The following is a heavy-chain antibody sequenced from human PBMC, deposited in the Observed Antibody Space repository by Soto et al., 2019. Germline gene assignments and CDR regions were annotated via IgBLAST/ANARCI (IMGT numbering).Heavy chain of an antibody. CDR1: GCSISSGAFS. V-gene: IGHV4-30-2*01. CDR3: ARVRYSDNWHGLIDF. Sequence: SETLSLTCPVSGCSISSGAFSWSWVRQPPGRGLEWIGYIYHSGSTYYIPSLRSRVAISMDRAKNQFSLHLSSVTAEDTAVYFCARVRYSDNWHGLIDFWGLGTLVTVSA. CDR2: IYHSGST. D-gene: IGHD4-4*01. J-gene: IGHJ4*02.